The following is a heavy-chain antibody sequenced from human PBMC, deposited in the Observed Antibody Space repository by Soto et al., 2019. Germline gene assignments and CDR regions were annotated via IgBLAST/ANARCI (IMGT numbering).Heavy chain of an antibody. D-gene: IGHD4-17*01. Sequence: PGGSLRLSCAASGFTFSNYWMHWVRQAPGKGLVWVSRINGDGSSSTYADSVRGRFTISRDNAKNTLYLQMNSLRPEDTAVYYCVTLHYGDDESWGQGTLVTVSS. V-gene: IGHV3-74*03. CDR3: VTLHYGDDES. J-gene: IGHJ4*02. CDR1: GFTFSNYW. CDR2: INGDGSSS.